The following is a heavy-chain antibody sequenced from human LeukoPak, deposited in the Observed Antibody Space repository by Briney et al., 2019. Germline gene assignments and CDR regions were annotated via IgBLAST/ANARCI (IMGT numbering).Heavy chain of an antibody. J-gene: IGHJ2*01. CDR1: VGSFSGYH. D-gene: IGHD6-6*01. V-gene: IGHV4-34*01. Sequence: SETLSLTCAVYVGSFSGYHWNWIRQPPGKWLEWIGEVSHSGSTNYNPSLKSRVTISVDTPKNQFSLKLSSMTAADTAVYFCARGQGAARYFDLWGRGTLVTVSS. CDR2: VSHSGST. CDR3: ARGQGAARYFDL.